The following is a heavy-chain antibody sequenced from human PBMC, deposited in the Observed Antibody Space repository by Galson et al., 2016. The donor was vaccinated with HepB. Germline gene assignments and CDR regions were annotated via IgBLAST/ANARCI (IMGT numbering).Heavy chain of an antibody. CDR3: AREVGKRFGGEVDY. Sequence: LSLTCTVSGGSISSGDYYWSWVRQPPGKGLEWIGNIYYSGNTYYNPSLVSRVTLSVDTSKNQFSLKMRSVTAADTAVYYCAREVGKRFGGEVDYWGQGTLVTVSS. CDR2: IYYSGNT. J-gene: IGHJ4*02. V-gene: IGHV4-30-4*01. D-gene: IGHD3-10*01. CDR1: GGSISSGDYY.